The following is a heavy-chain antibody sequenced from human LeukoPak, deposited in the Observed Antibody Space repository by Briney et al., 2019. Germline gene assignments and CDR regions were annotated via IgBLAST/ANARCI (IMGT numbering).Heavy chain of an antibody. D-gene: IGHD1-26*01. CDR1: GYSLSELS. CDR2: FDPGDDET. Sequence: ASVTASCKVSGYSLSELSTHWVRQAPGQGLEWMGGFDPGDDETIYAQKFQGKVTMTEDTSTDTDYLELSSLRSEDTAVYFCATEKDLLLGSWGQGTPVTVSA. V-gene: IGHV1-24*01. J-gene: IGHJ5*01. CDR3: ATEKDLLLGS.